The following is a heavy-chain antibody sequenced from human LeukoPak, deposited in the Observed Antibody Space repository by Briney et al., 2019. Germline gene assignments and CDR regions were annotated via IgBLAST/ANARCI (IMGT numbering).Heavy chain of an antibody. V-gene: IGHV6-1*01. CDR2: TFHRSKWYN. Sequence: SQTLSLTCAISGDSVSNDRAAWNWIRQSPSRGLEWLGRTFHRSKWYNDYAVSVKGRIAFSADTPKNQFTLQLNSVTPDDTAVYFCARQGSAGWTFDFWGQGTLVTVSS. J-gene: IGHJ4*02. CDR3: ARQGSAGWTFDF. D-gene: IGHD6-19*01. CDR1: GDSVSNDRAA.